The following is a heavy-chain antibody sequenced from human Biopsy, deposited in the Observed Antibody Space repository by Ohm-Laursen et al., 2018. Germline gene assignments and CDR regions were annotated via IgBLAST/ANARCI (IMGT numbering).Heavy chain of an antibody. J-gene: IGHJ2*01. CDR2: IYYTGST. Sequence: SETLSLTCIVSGGSISSYYWSWIRQPPGKGLEWIGYIYYTGSTNYNPSLKSRVTISVDTSMNHLSLRLTSVTAADTAVYYRARHAPSYSGSYWRYFDLWGRGTLVTVSS. CDR3: ARHAPSYSGSYWRYFDL. CDR1: GGSISSYY. D-gene: IGHD1-26*01. V-gene: IGHV4-59*08.